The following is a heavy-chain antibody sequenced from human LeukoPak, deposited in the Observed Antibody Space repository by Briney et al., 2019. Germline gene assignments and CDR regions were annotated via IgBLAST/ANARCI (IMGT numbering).Heavy chain of an antibody. CDR1: GYTFTSYG. Sequence: ASVKVSCKASGYTFTSYGISWVRQAPGQGLEWMGWISAYNGNTNYAQKLQGRVTMTTDTSTSTAYMELRSLRSDDTAVYYCARDPGIAAAGDYCYYGMDVWGKGTTVTVSS. CDR3: ARDPGIAAAGDYCYYGMDV. CDR2: ISAYNGNT. V-gene: IGHV1-18*04. J-gene: IGHJ6*04. D-gene: IGHD6-13*01.